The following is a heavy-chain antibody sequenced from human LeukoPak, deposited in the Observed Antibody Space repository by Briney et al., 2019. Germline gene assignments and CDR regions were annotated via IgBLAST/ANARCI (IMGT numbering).Heavy chain of an antibody. CDR1: GFTFSSYG. D-gene: IGHD6-19*01. CDR3: ASTLNGVAAMGV. V-gene: IGHV3-23*01. CDR2: ISGSGGST. Sequence: GGSLRLSCAASGFTFSSYGMHWVRQAPGKGLEWVSAISGSGGSTYYADSVKGRFTISRDNSKNTLYLQMNSLRADDTAVYYCASTLNGVAAMGVWGKGTTVTISS. J-gene: IGHJ6*04.